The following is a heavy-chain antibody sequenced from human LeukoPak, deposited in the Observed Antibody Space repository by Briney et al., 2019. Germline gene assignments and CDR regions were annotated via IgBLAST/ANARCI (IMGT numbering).Heavy chain of an antibody. V-gene: IGHV3-23*01. J-gene: IGHJ4*02. CDR2: ISGSGGST. CDR1: GFTFSNYA. Sequence: PGGSLRLSCAASGFTFSNYAMSWVRQAPGKGLEWVSSISGSGGSTYYADSVKGRFTISRDNSKNTLYLQMNTLRAEDTAVYYCAKVKTTVITPIDYWGQGTLVIVSS. D-gene: IGHD4-23*01. CDR3: AKVKTTVITPIDY.